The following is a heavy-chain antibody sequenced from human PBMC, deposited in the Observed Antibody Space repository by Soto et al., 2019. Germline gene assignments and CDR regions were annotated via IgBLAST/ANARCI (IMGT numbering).Heavy chain of an antibody. Sequence: QLVQSGAEVKKPGASVRVSCKTSGPTFIAYYIHWVRQATGQGLEWMGWIDPKSGGTTYEQKFLGSVTMTRNTSINSAYMDLSRLTADDAAVYYCARVPVDVPEWGQGTLITVSS. CDR2: IDPKSGGT. CDR1: GPTFIAYY. J-gene: IGHJ4*02. V-gene: IGHV1-2*02. D-gene: IGHD6-6*01. CDR3: ARVPVDVPE.